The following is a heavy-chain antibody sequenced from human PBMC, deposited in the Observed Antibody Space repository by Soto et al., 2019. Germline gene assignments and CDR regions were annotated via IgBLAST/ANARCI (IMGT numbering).Heavy chain of an antibody. CDR2: INAGNGNT. J-gene: IGHJ4*02. Sequence: GASVKVSCKASGYTFTSYAMHWVRQAPGQRLEWMGWINAGNGNTKYSEKFQGRVTITGDTSASTAYMELSSLRSEDTAVYYCARESLWFGELLSYFDYWGQGTLVTVSS. D-gene: IGHD3-10*01. CDR3: ARESLWFGELLSYFDY. CDR1: GYTFTSYA. V-gene: IGHV1-3*01.